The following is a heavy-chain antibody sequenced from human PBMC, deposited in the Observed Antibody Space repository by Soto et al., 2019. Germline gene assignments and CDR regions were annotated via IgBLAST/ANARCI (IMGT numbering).Heavy chain of an antibody. Sequence: GSVKVSCKASGYTFTSYGISWVRQAPGQGLEWMGWISAYNGNTNYAQKLQGRVTMTTDTSTSTAYMELRSLRSDDTAVYYCARDRVGATRYDYWGQGTLVTVSS. V-gene: IGHV1-18*01. D-gene: IGHD1-26*01. CDR2: ISAYNGNT. CDR1: GYTFTSYG. J-gene: IGHJ4*02. CDR3: ARDRVGATRYDY.